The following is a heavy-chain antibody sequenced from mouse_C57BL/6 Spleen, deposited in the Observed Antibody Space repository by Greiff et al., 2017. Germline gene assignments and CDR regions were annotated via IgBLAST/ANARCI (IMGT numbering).Heavy chain of an antibody. CDR1: GYSFTGYY. D-gene: IGHD2-3*01. J-gene: IGHJ1*03. V-gene: IGHV1-42*01. CDR2: INPSTGGT. Sequence: VQLKQSGPELVKPGASVKISCKASGYSFTGYYMNWVKQSPEKSLEWIGEINPSTGGTTYNQKFKAKATLTVDKSSSTAYMQLKSLTSEDSAVXYCAKVDGYYAWYFDVWGTGTTVTVSS. CDR3: AKVDGYYAWYFDV.